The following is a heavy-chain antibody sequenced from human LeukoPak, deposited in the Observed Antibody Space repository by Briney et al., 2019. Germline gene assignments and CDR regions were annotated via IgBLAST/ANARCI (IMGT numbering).Heavy chain of an antibody. J-gene: IGHJ4*02. D-gene: IGHD3-22*01. Sequence: GSLRLSCAASGFTFDDYGMSWVRQAPGKGLEWVSGINWNGGSTGHADSVKGRFTISRDNAKNTLYLQMNSLRAEDTAVYYCARGEEYYYDSSGYYTIDYWGQGTLVTVSS. CDR3: ARGEEYYYDSSGYYTIDY. V-gene: IGHV3-20*04. CDR2: INWNGGST. CDR1: GFTFDDYG.